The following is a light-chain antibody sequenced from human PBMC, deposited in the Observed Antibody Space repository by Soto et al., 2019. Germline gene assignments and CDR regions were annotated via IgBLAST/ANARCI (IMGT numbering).Light chain of an antibody. CDR3: HQYSSSTKT. CDR1: QSVSSTY. CDR2: GAS. J-gene: IGKJ1*01. V-gene: IGKV3-20*01. Sequence: EIVLTQSPGTLSLSPGERATLSCRASQSVSSTYLAWYQQRPGQAPRLLIYGASSRATGIPDRFSGSGSGTDFTLTISRLEPEDFVVYYCHQYSSSTKTFGQGTKVEI.